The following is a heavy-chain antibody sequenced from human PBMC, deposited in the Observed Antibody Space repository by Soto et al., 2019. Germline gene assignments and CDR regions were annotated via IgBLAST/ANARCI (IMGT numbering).Heavy chain of an antibody. D-gene: IGHD3-22*01. Sequence: LSLTCTVSGGSISGRCWSWVRQSPGKGLEWIGYFCYTGSTNYNPSLKSRVTISVDRSKTQCSLKLTSVTAADTAVYYCAKSHYDSSGYYIIDHWGQGTQVTVSS. CDR3: AKSHYDSSGYYIIDH. J-gene: IGHJ5*02. CDR2: FCYTGST. CDR1: GGSISGRC. V-gene: IGHV4-59*01.